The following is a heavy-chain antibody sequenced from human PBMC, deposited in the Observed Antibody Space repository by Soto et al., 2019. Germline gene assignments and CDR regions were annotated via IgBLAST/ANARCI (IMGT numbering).Heavy chain of an antibody. Sequence: GWSLRLSCAASGFTVSSNYMSWVRQAPGKGLEWVSFIYSGGSTYYADSVKGRFTISRDNSENTLYLQMNSLRAEDTAVYYCARTCSGGTCSFDYWGQGTMGTVSS. J-gene: IGHJ4*02. V-gene: IGHV3-66*01. CDR3: ARTCSGGTCSFDY. CDR2: IYSGGST. CDR1: GFTVSSNY. D-gene: IGHD2-15*01.